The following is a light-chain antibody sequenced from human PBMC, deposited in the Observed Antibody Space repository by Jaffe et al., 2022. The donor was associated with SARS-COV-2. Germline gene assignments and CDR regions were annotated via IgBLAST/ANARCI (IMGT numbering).Light chain of an antibody. CDR3: QQYGSSRALT. J-gene: IGKJ4*01. CDR1: QSVASNY. V-gene: IGKV3-20*01. CDR2: GAS. Sequence: EIVLTQSPGTLSLSPGERATLSCRASQSVASNYLAWYQQKPGRAPRLLIYGASSRATGIPDRFSGSGSGTDFTLTISRLEPEDFAVYYCQQYGSSRALTFGGGTKVEIK.